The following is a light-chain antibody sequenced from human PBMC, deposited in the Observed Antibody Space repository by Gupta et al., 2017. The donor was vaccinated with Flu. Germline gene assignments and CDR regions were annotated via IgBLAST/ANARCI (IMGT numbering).Light chain of an antibody. Sequence: EVVLTQSPEFQSVTPKEKVTITCRASQNIGSSLHWYQQKPGQSPRLLIKYASQSISGVPPRFSGSGSGTDFTLTINSLEAEDAAAYYCHQTSTFPRTFGPGTRVDFK. J-gene: IGKJ3*01. CDR1: QNIGSS. CDR3: HQTSTFPRT. V-gene: IGKV6D-21*02. CDR2: YAS.